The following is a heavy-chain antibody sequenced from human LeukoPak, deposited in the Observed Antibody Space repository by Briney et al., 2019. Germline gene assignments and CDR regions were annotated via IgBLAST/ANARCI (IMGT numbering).Heavy chain of an antibody. V-gene: IGHV3-21*01. Sequence: PGGSLRLSCAASGFTFSTYSMNWVRQAPGKGLEWVASISATGSYTYYADSVKGRFTISRDSAKNSLYLQMNSLRAEDTAVYYCARGRYYGMDVWGQGTTVTVSS. J-gene: IGHJ6*02. CDR1: GFTFSTYS. CDR2: ISATGSYT. CDR3: ARGRYYGMDV.